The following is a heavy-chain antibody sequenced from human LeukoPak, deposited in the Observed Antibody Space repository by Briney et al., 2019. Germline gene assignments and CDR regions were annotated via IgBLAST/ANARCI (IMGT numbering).Heavy chain of an antibody. D-gene: IGHD6-13*01. V-gene: IGHV1-8*01. Sequence: ASVKVSCKASGYTFSNYEINWVRQATGQGLEWMGWMKPNSGNTGYAQKFQGRVTMTRNTSIGTAYMELSSLRSEDTAVYYCASSRSSWYLGLGFDPWGQGTLVTVSS. CDR3: ASSRSSWYLGLGFDP. CDR1: GYTFSNYE. J-gene: IGHJ5*02. CDR2: MKPNSGNT.